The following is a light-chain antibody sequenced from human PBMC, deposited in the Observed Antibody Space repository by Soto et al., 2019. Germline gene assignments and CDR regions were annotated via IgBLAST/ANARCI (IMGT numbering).Light chain of an antibody. J-gene: IGLJ3*02. CDR1: SGHSSYI. CDR2: LEGIGSY. CDR3: ETWDSNTWV. Sequence: QSVLTQSSSASASLGSSVKLTCSLRSGHSSYIIAWHQQQPGKDPRCLMKLEGIGSYNKGSGVPDRFSGSSSGAVRCLTISNRQFDAGADYYCETWDSNTWVFDGGTKLTVL. V-gene: IGLV4-60*02.